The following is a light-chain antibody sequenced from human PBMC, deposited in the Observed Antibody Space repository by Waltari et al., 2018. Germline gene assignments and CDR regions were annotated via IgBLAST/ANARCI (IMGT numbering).Light chain of an antibody. Sequence: DIVMTQSPDSLAVSLGERATINCKSSQSVLYSSNNKNYLAWYQQKPGQPPKLLIYWASTRESGVPDLFSGSGSGTDFTLTINSLQAEDVAVYHCQQYYSDPHTFGQGTKLEI. V-gene: IGKV4-1*01. CDR2: WAS. CDR3: QQYYSDPHT. CDR1: QSVLYSSNNKNY. J-gene: IGKJ2*01.